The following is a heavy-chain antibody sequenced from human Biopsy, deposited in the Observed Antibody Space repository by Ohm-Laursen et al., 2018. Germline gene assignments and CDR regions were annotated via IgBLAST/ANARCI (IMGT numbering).Heavy chain of an antibody. Sequence: SLRLSCSASGFTFTSYAMHWVRQAPGKGLEWVAVISYDGSGEYYADSLQGRFIISRDNPKNTVDLQMNSLRAEDTAVYFCARDRKRWDYSTYFSWHFDLWGRGTLVTVSS. CDR3: ARDRKRWDYSTYFSWHFDL. CDR1: GFTFTSYA. J-gene: IGHJ2*01. D-gene: IGHD4-11*01. V-gene: IGHV3-30*03. CDR2: ISYDGSGE.